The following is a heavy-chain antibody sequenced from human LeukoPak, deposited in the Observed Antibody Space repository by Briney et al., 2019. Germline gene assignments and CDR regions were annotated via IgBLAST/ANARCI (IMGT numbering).Heavy chain of an antibody. CDR3: ARGWVVYSSSWYVPELAY. J-gene: IGHJ4*02. CDR2: INHSGST. V-gene: IGHV4-34*01. D-gene: IGHD6-13*01. Sequence: SETLSLTCAVYGGSFSGYYWSWIRQPPGKGLEWIGEINHSGSTNYNPSLKSRVTISVDTSKNQFSLKLSSVTAADTAVYYYARGWVVYSSSWYVPELAYWGQGTLVTVSS. CDR1: GGSFSGYY.